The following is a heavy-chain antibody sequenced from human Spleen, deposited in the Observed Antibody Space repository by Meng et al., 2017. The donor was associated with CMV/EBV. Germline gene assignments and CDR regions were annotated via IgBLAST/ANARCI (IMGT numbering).Heavy chain of an antibody. CDR3: ATRRDGYNTH. D-gene: IGHD5-24*01. CDR1: GFTLSRYA. CDR2: ISYDGRNK. Sequence: GESLKISCAASGFTLSRYAMHWVRQTPGKGLEWVAIISYDGRNKSYADSVKGRFTISRDNSKNTLYLQMNSLRAEDTAVYYCATRRDGYNTHWGQGTLVTVSS. V-gene: IGHV3-30*04. J-gene: IGHJ4*02.